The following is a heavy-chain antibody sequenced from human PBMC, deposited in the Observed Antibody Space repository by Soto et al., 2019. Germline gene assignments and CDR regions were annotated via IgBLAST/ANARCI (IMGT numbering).Heavy chain of an antibody. V-gene: IGHV1-2*04. CDR3: ARSHYYDSSGYYQYYGMDV. CDR1: GYTFTXYY. Sequence: GASVKVSCKASGYTFTXYYMYWVRHAPGQGLEWMGWINPNSGGTNYAQKFQGWVTMTRDTSISTAYMELSRLRSDDTAVYYCARSHYYDSSGYYQYYGMDVWGQGTTVTVSS. J-gene: IGHJ6*02. CDR2: INPNSGGT. D-gene: IGHD3-22*01.